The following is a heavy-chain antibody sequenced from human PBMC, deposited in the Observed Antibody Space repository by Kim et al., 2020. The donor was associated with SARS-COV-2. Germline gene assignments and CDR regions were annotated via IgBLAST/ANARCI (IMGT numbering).Heavy chain of an antibody. D-gene: IGHD1-7*01. J-gene: IGHJ6*02. CDR3: ARGPHHRNYMNYYGMDV. Sequence: SETLSLTCTVSGGSISTYYWSWIRQPPGKGLESIGYIYYGGSPNYNPSLKSRVTISVDTSKYLFSLKLSSVTAADTAGYYCARGPHHRNYMNYYGMDVWGQGTTVTVSS. V-gene: IGHV4-59*13. CDR2: IYYGGSP. CDR1: GGSISTYY.